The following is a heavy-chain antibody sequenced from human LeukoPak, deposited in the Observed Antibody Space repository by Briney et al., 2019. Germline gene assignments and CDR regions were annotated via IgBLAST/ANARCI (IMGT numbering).Heavy chain of an antibody. J-gene: IGHJ4*02. D-gene: IGHD3-3*01. CDR2: ISYDGSNK. Sequence: GSLRLSCAASGFTFCSYAMHWVRQAAGKGLESVAVISYDGSNKYYADSVKGRFTISRDNSKNTLYLQMNSLRAEDTAVYYCARTLRGFLEWLSISSAFDYWGQGTLVTVSS. CDR3: ARTLRGFLEWLSISSAFDY. CDR1: GFTFCSYA. V-gene: IGHV3-30-3*02.